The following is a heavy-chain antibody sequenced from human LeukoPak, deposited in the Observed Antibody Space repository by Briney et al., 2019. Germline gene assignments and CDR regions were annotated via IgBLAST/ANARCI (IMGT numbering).Heavy chain of an antibody. CDR1: GYTFTSYG. CDR3: ARVRYYSGISSTKCLGY. J-gene: IGHJ4*02. D-gene: IGHD2-2*01. V-gene: IGHV1-18*01. Sequence: GASVKVSCKASGYTFTSYGISWVRQAPGQGLEWMGWISAYNGNTNYAQKLQGRVTMTTDTSTSTAYMELRSLRSDDTAVYYCARVRYYSGISSTKCLGYWGQGTLVTVSS. CDR2: ISAYNGNT.